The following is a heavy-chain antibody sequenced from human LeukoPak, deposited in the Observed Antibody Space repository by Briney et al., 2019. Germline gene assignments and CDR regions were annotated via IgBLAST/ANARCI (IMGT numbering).Heavy chain of an antibody. D-gene: IGHD2-21*02. CDR1: GFTFTDAW. J-gene: IGHJ4*02. V-gene: IGHV3-15*01. CDR3: NWVTCGGNCWSL. CDR2: IKSKGSGGTI. Sequence: GGSLRLSCTASGFTFTDAWMSWVRQAPGKGLEWVGRIKSKGSGGTIDYAAPVKGRFTISRDDSKNMVYLQMNSLKTEDTAVYFCNWVTCGGNCWSLWGQGTLVTVSP.